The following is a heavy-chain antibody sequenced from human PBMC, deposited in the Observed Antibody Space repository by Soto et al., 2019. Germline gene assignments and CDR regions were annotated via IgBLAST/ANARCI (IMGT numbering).Heavy chain of an antibody. V-gene: IGHV4-59*01. Sequence: ETLSLTCTVSGASISSYYWSWIRQPPGKGLEWIGYIYYSGSTNYNPSLKSRVTISVDTSKNQFSLKLSSVTAADTAVYYCARDHLGWFDPWGQGTLVTVSS. D-gene: IGHD7-27*01. CDR1: GASISSYY. CDR2: IYYSGST. J-gene: IGHJ5*02. CDR3: ARDHLGWFDP.